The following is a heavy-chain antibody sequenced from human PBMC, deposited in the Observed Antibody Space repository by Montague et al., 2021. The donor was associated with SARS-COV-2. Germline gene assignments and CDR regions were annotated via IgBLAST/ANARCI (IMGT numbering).Heavy chain of an antibody. V-gene: IGHV4-4*02. D-gene: IGHD6-13*01. CDR2: IFHSGIT. CDR1: GGSINTNNW. J-gene: IGHJ4*02. Sequence: SETLSLTCAVSGGSINTNNWWTWVRQPPGEGLERIGQIFHSGITNYNPSLESRVTISVGKSKNQFSLRLSSVTAADTAVYYCARGRLVGDSSSWYYFDYWGQGTLVAVSS. CDR3: ARGRLVGDSSSWYYFDY.